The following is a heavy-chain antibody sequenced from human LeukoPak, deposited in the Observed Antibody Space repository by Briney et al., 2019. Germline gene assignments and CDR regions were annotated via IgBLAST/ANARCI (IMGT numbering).Heavy chain of an antibody. CDR2: INHSGST. Sequence: PSETLSLTCAVYGGSFSGYYWSWIRQPPGKGLEWIGEINHSGSTNYNPSLKSRVTISVDTSKNQFSLKLSSVTAADTAVYYCARHPPYYYHGMDVWGQGTTVTVSS. CDR3: ARHPPYYYHGMDV. J-gene: IGHJ6*02. V-gene: IGHV4-34*01. CDR1: GGSFSGYY.